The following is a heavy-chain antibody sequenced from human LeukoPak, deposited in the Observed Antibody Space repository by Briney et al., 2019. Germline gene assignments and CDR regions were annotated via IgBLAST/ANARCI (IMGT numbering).Heavy chain of an antibody. CDR2: MNPNSGNT. V-gene: IGHV1-8*01. Sequence: ASVRVSCKASGYTFTSYDINWVRQAAGQGLEWMGWMNPNSGNTGYAQKFQGRITMARNTSISTAYMELSSLTSEDTAVYFCARRYDSGSYHLPHWGQGTLVTVSS. CDR1: GYTFTSYD. J-gene: IGHJ4*02. D-gene: IGHD3-10*01. CDR3: ARRYDSGSYHLPH.